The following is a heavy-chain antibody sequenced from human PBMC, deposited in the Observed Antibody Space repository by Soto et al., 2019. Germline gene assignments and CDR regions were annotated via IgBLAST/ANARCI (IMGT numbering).Heavy chain of an antibody. CDR1: GGSINSYY. J-gene: IGHJ6*02. CDR3: ASKAYSSSWYGMDV. V-gene: IGHV4-59*12. CDR2: IYYGGTT. D-gene: IGHD6-13*01. Sequence: VQLQESGPGLVKPSETLSLTCTVSGGSINSYYWTWIRQPPGKGLEWIGYIYYGGTTNYNPSLKSRVTISVDTSRNQFSLKVTSVTAADTAVYYCASKAYSSSWYGMDVWGQGTTVYVSS.